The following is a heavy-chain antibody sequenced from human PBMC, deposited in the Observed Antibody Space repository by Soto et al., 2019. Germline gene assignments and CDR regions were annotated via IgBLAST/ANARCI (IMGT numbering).Heavy chain of an antibody. D-gene: IGHD2-15*01. J-gene: IGHJ3*02. V-gene: IGHV1-69*13. CDR3: ARGGIVVVVAATIDDAFDI. Sequence: GASVKVSCKASGGTFSSYAISWVRQAPGQGLEWMGGIIPIFGTANYAQKFQGRVTITADESTSTAYMELSRLRSEDTAVYYCARGGIVVVVAATIDDAFDIWGQGTMVTVSS. CDR1: GGTFSSYA. CDR2: IIPIFGTA.